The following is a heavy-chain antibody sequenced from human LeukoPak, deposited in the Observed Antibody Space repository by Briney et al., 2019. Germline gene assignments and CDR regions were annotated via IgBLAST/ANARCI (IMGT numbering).Heavy chain of an antibody. CDR3: VRIGYSSNSLGIDS. J-gene: IGHJ5*01. Sequence: GGSLRLSCAASGFTVSSNYMSWVRQAPGKGLEWASVIYSGGSTYYADSVKGRFTISRDNAKNTLYLQMNSLRAEDTAVYHCVRIGYSSNSLGIDSWGHGTLVTVSS. CDR1: GFTVSSNY. D-gene: IGHD6-13*01. CDR2: IYSGGST. V-gene: IGHV3-53*01.